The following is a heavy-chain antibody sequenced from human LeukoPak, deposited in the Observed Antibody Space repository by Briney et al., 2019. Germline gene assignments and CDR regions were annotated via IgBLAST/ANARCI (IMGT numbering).Heavy chain of an antibody. D-gene: IGHD1-26*01. CDR2: IYYSGST. CDR1: GGSISSYY. J-gene: IGHJ4*02. Sequence: SETLSPTCTVSGGSISSYYWSWIRQPPGKGLEWIGYIYYSGSTNYNPSLKSRVAISVDTSKNQFSLKLSSVTAADTAVYYCARSVRSGSGHYFDYLGQGTLVTVSS. V-gene: IGHV4-59*01. CDR3: ARSVRSGSGHYFDY.